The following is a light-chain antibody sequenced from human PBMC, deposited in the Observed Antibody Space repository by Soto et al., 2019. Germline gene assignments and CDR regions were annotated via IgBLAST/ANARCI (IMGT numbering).Light chain of an antibody. CDR1: QSVNSGY. V-gene: IGKV3-20*01. Sequence: EIVLTQSPATLSLSPGERATLSCRASQSVNSGYLAWFQQKPGRAPRILIFGTSGRATGIPDRFSGNGSWTDFTLTISRVEPEDSAVYYCQQYGDSVFTFGPGTKVEIK. CDR2: GTS. J-gene: IGKJ3*01. CDR3: QQYGDSVFT.